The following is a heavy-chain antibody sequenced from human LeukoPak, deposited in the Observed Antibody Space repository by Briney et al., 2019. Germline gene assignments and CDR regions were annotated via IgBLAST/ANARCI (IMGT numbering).Heavy chain of an antibody. CDR3: ARAYGGNWFDY. V-gene: IGHV3-48*02. CDR2: ISSSNSTI. D-gene: IGHD4-23*01. CDR1: RFTFSTYS. J-gene: IGHJ4*02. Sequence: GGSLRLSCTASRFTFSTYSMNWVRQAPGKGLEWISYISSSNSTIYYADSVKGRFTISRDNAKNSVYLQMNSLRDEDTAVYYCARAYGGNWFDYWGQGTLVTVSS.